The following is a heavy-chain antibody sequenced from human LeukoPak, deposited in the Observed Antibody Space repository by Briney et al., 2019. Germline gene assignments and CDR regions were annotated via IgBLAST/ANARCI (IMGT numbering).Heavy chain of an antibody. CDR3: GKDGGQYSSGPEFDP. Sequence: GGSLRLSCAASGIVFSRTAMNWARQSPGRGLKWLSAISGGGERTFYADSVKGRFTISRDNSKNMVYLQMNSLRADDTAIYYCGKDGGQYSSGPEFDPRGQGALVTVSS. V-gene: IGHV3-23*01. CDR2: ISGGGERT. CDR1: GIVFSRTA. J-gene: IGHJ5*02. D-gene: IGHD6-19*01.